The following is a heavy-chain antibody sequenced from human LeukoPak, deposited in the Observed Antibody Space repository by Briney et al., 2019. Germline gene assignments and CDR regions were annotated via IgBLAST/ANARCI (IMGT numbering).Heavy chain of an antibody. V-gene: IGHV4-34*01. CDR3: ARLRQGTYYYGSGRYMDV. J-gene: IGHJ6*03. CDR2: INHSGST. CDR1: GGSFSGYY. Sequence: SETLSLTCAVYGGSFSGYYWSWIRQPPGKGLEWIGEINHSGSTNYNPSLKSRVTISVDTSKNQFSLKLSSVTAADTAVYYCARLRQGTYYYGSGRYMDVWGKGTTVTIS. D-gene: IGHD3-10*01.